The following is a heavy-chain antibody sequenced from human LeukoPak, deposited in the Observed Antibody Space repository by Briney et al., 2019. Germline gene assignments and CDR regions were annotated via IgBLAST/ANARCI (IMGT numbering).Heavy chain of an antibody. CDR3: GRVKDDYVWGSYSY. CDR2: INPNSGGT. CDR1: GYTLTGYY. J-gene: IGHJ4*02. Sequence: ASVKVSCKASGYTLTGYYMHWVRQAPGQGLEWMGRINPNSGGTNYAQKFQGRVTMTRDTSISTTYMELSRLRSDDTAVYYCGRVKDDYVWGSYSYWGQGALVTVSS. D-gene: IGHD3-16*01. V-gene: IGHV1-2*06.